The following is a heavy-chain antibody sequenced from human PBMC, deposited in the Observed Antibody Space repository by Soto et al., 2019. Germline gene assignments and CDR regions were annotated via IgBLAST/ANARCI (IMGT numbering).Heavy chain of an antibody. CDR2: INPNSGGT. CDR3: AILDDPYYYGMDV. V-gene: IGHV1-2*02. J-gene: IGHJ6*02. Sequence: VASVKVSCKASGYTFTGYYMHWVRQAPGQGLEWMGWINPNSGGTNYAQKFQGRVTMTRDTSISTAYMELSRLRSDDTAVYYCAILDDPYYYGMDVWGQGTTVTVSS. CDR1: GYTFTGYY. D-gene: IGHD3-3*01.